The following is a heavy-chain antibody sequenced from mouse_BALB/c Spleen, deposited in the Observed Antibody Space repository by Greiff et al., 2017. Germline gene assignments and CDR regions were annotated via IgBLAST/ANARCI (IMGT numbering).Heavy chain of an antibody. CDR1: GFTFSSYG. V-gene: IGHV5-6-3*01. Sequence: EVKLVESGGGLVQPGGSLKLSCAASGFTFSSYGMSWVRQTPDKRLELVATINSNGGSTYYPDSVKGRFTISRDNAKNTLYLQMSSLKSEDTAMYYCARNDYYFDYWGQGTTLTVSS. CDR3: ARNDYYFDY. D-gene: IGHD2-4*01. J-gene: IGHJ2*01. CDR2: INSNGGST.